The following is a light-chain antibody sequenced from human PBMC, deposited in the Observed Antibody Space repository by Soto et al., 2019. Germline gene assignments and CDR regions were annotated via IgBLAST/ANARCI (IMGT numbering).Light chain of an antibody. CDR1: SSDVGSHNL. J-gene: IGLJ2*01. V-gene: IGLV2-23*01. Sequence: QSALTQPASVSGPPGQSITISCTGTSSDVGSHNLVSWYQQDPGKAPKLMIYEGIKRPSGVSNRFSGSKSGNTASLTISGLQAEDEADYYCCSYAGSSTVVVFGGGTKVTVL. CDR2: EGI. CDR3: CSYAGSSTVVV.